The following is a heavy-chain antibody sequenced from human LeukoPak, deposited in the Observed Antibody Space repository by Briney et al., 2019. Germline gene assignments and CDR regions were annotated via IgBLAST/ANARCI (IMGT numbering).Heavy chain of an antibody. Sequence: GGSLRLSCAASGFTFSNFWITWVRQAPGKGLEWVANIKQDGSEYYYVDSVKGRFTISRDNAKNSLYLQMNSLRAEDTAVYYCARGRYSGNYYMDNWGQGTLVTVSS. CDR1: GFTFSNFW. J-gene: IGHJ4*02. CDR3: ARGRYSGNYYMDN. CDR2: IKQDGSEY. V-gene: IGHV3-7*01. D-gene: IGHD1-26*01.